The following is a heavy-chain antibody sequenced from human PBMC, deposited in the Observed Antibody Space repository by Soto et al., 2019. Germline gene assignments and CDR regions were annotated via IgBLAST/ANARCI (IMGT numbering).Heavy chain of an antibody. CDR1: GYTFTSYY. Sequence: QVQLVQSGAEVKKPGASVKVSCKASGYTFTSYYMHWVRQAPGQGLAWMGTINRNSSTSYAQKFQGRVTMTRDTSTSTVYMELSILRSEDTAVYYCARVYCSGGSCYGIDYGGQGTLVTVS. CDR2: INRNSST. V-gene: IGHV1-46*01. J-gene: IGHJ4*02. D-gene: IGHD2-15*01. CDR3: ARVYCSGGSCYGIDY.